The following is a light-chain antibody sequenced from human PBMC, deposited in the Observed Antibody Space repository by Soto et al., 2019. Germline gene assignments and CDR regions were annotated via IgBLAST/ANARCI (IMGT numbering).Light chain of an antibody. CDR1: QSVSSY. V-gene: IGKV3-11*01. CDR2: DTS. CDR3: QQRTNWPRSFT. Sequence: EIVLTQSPATLSLSPGERATLSCRASQSVSSYLASYQQKPDQAPRRLIYDTSKRATGIPARFSGSGSRTDFTLTISSLEPEDFAVYYCQQRTNWPRSFTFGPGTKVDIK. J-gene: IGKJ3*01.